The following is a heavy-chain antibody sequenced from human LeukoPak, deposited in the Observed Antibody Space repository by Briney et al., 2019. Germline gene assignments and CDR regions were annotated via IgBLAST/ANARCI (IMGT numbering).Heavy chain of an antibody. V-gene: IGHV5-51*01. Sequence: GESLKISCQGSGYSFTSYWIGWVRQMPGKGLEWMGIIYPGDSDTRYSPSFQGQVTISADKSISTAYLQWSSLKASDTAMYYCARRMVAATPDFDYWGQGTLVTVSS. CDR3: ARRMVAATPDFDY. J-gene: IGHJ4*02. D-gene: IGHD2-15*01. CDR1: GYSFTSYW. CDR2: IYPGDSDT.